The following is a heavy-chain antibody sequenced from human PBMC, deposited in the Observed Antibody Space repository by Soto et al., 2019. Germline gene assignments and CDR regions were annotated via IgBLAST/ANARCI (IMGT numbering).Heavy chain of an antibody. Sequence: LSLTCTVSGGSISNYYCNWIRQPAGKGLEWIGRIDTSGSTNYNPSPKSRVTMSVDTSKQEFSLKLSSVTAADTALYYCARGGQDFWSGPFDYWGRGALVTVSS. CDR1: GGSISNYY. CDR2: IDTSGST. CDR3: ARGGQDFWSGPFDY. D-gene: IGHD3-3*01. V-gene: IGHV4-4*07. J-gene: IGHJ4*02.